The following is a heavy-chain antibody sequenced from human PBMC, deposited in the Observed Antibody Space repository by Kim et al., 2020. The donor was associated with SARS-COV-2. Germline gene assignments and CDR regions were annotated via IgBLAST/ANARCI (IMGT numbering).Heavy chain of an antibody. Sequence: SETLSLTCAVYGGSFSGYYWSWIRQPPGKGLEWIGEINHSGSTNYNPSLKSRVTISVDTSKNQSSLKLSSVTAADTAVYYCAYTSLHGIDYWGQGTLVTVSS. V-gene: IGHV4-34*01. J-gene: IGHJ4*02. CDR2: INHSGST. D-gene: IGHD4-4*01. CDR1: GGSFSGYY. CDR3: AYTSLHGIDY.